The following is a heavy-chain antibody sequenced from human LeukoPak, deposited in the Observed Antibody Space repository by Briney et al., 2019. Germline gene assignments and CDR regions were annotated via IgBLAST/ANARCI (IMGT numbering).Heavy chain of an antibody. V-gene: IGHV4-59*12. D-gene: IGHD5-12*01. CDR1: GGSISSYY. CDR2: IYYSGST. CDR3: ARVLYSGYDFHYFDY. J-gene: IGHJ4*02. Sequence: SETLSLTCTVSGGSISSYYWSWIRQPPGKGLEWIGYIYYSGSTNYNPSLKSRVTISVDTSKNQFSLKLSSVTAADTAVYYCARVLYSGYDFHYFDYWGQGTLVTVSS.